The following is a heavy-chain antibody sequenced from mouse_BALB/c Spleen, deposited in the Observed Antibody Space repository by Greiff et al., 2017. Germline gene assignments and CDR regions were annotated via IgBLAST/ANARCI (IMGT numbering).Heavy chain of an antibody. D-gene: IGHD1-1*01. CDR1: GDSITSGY. Sequence: VQLKESGPSLVKPSQTLSLTCSVTGDSITSGYWNWIRKFPGNKLEYMGYISYSGSTYYNPSLKSRISITRDTSKNQYYLQLNSVTTEDTATYYCARNYGSSFPCFDYWGQGTLVTVSA. CDR2: ISYSGST. CDR3: ARNYGSSFPCFDY. V-gene: IGHV3-8*02. J-gene: IGHJ3*01.